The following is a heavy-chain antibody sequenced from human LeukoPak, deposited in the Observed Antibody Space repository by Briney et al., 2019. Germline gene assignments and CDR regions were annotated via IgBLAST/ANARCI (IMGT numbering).Heavy chain of an antibody. CDR2: INPYDGDK. V-gene: IGHV1-2*02. CDR3: ARDRSNWAFHY. D-gene: IGHD1-1*01. Sequence: ASVKVSCKASGYRFTDYYLHWVRQAPGQGPEWMGFINPYDGDKHSAQAFQGRVTLTWDTSISTAYMELSDLTPHDTALYYCARDRSNWAFHYWGQGTLVTVSS. J-gene: IGHJ4*02. CDR1: GYRFTDYY.